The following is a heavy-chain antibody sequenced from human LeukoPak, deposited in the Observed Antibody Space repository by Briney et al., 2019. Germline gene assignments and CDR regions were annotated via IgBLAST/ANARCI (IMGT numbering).Heavy chain of an antibody. CDR1: GYTFTSYG. J-gene: IGHJ4*02. CDR3: ARDRPVMITFGGVIIAAY. CDR2: INPNSGGT. D-gene: IGHD3-16*02. Sequence: ASVKVSCKASGYTFTSYGISWVRQAPGQGLEWMGWINPNSGGTNYAQKFQGRVTMTRDTSISTAYMELRSLRSDDTAVYYCARDRPVMITFGGVIIAAYWGQGTLVSVSS. V-gene: IGHV1-2*02.